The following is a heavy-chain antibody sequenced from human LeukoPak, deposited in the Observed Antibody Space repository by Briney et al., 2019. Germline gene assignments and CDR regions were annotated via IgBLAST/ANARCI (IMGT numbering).Heavy chain of an antibody. D-gene: IGHD1-26*01. V-gene: IGHV5-51*01. Sequence: GESLKISCKGSGYSFTSYWIGWVRQLPGKGLEWMGIIYPGDSDTRYSPSFKGQVTISADKSTSSAYLQWSSLKASDSAMYYCARGRAWFDHWGQGTQVTVSS. J-gene: IGHJ5*02. CDR3: ARGRAWFDH. CDR1: GYSFTSYW. CDR2: IYPGDSDT.